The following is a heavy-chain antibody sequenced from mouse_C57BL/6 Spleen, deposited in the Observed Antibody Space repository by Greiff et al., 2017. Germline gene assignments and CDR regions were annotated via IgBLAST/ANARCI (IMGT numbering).Heavy chain of an antibody. CDR2: INYDGSST. J-gene: IGHJ4*01. V-gene: IGHV5-16*01. Sequence: EVHLVESEGGLVQPGSSMKLSCTASGFTFSDYYMAWVRQVPEKGLEWVANINYDGSSTYYLDSLKSRFIISRDNAKNILYLQMSSLKSEDTATYCCARDYDYGAMDYWGQGTSVTVSS. CDR1: GFTFSDYY. CDR3: ARDYDYGAMDY.